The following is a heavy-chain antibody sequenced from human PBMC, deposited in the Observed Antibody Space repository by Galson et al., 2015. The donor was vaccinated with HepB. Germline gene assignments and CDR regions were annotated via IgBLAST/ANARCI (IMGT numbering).Heavy chain of an antibody. J-gene: IGHJ4*02. CDR3: ARAVGAGKIVFLHDF. V-gene: IGHV3-30*03. CDR1: GFTFSNYA. Sequence: SLRLSCAASGFTFSNYAMHRVRQAPGKGLEWVAVIADDGSDKYYVGSVRGRFTISIDNSKNTLYLQMNSLRVEDTAVYYCARAVGAGKIVFLHDFWGQGTLVTVSS. D-gene: IGHD3-10*01. CDR2: IADDGSDK.